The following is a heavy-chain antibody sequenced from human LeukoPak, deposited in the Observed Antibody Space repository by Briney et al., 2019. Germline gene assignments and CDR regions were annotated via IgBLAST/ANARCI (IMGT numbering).Heavy chain of an antibody. CDR3: ARAHYSSSWYKTNEPYYFDY. CDR1: GGSISSYY. Sequence: SETLSLTCTVSGGSISSYYWSWIRQPPGKGLEWIGYIYYSGSTNYNPPLKSRVTISVDTSKNQFSLKLSSVTAADTAVYYCARAHYSSSWYKTNEPYYFDYWGQGTLVTVSS. CDR2: IYYSGST. J-gene: IGHJ4*02. D-gene: IGHD6-13*01. V-gene: IGHV4-59*01.